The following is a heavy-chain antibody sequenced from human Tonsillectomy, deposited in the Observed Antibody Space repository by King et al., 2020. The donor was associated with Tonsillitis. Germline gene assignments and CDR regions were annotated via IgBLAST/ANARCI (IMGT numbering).Heavy chain of an antibody. D-gene: IGHD2-21*02. CDR2: IIPMLGTP. V-gene: IGHV1-69*01. J-gene: IGHJ4*02. CDR3: ARGCPLLMRPRADCYPD. Sequence: QLVQSGAEVKKPGSSVKVSCKASGSSLRSYVLSWVRQAPGQGLEWMGGIIPMLGTPDYAQSFQGRITITADESTSTAYMELTGLRSGDTAVYYCARGCPLLMRPRADCYPDWGQGTLVTVSS. CDR1: GSSLRSYV.